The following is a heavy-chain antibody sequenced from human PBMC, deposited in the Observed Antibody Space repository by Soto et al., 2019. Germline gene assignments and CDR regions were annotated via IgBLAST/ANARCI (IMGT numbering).Heavy chain of an antibody. V-gene: IGHV3-30*18. CDR3: AKGGYCSGGGCYSYHAFDI. J-gene: IGHJ3*02. CDR2: ISYDGSNK. D-gene: IGHD2-15*01. CDR1: GFTFSDYY. Sequence: GGSLRLSCAASGFTFSDYYMSWIRQAPGKGLEWVAVISYDGSNKYYADSVKGRFTISRDNSKNTLYLQMNSLRAEDTAVYYCAKGGYCSGGGCYSYHAFDIWGQGTMVTVSS.